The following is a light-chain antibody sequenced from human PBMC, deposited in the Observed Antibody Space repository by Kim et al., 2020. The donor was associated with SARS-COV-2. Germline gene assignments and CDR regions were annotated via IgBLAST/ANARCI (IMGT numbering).Light chain of an antibody. CDR1: RSVSSN. V-gene: IGKV3-15*01. J-gene: IGKJ5*01. CDR2: GAS. Sequence: VSPGESATLSCRASRSVSSNLAWYQQKPGQAPRLLFYGASTRATGIPARFSGSGSGTEFTLTISSLQSEDFAVYYCQQYNNWLITFGQGTRLEIK. CDR3: QQYNNWLIT.